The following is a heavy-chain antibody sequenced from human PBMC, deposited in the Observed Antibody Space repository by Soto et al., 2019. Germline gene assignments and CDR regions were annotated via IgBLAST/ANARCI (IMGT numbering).Heavy chain of an antibody. D-gene: IGHD3-10*01. CDR2: IYYSGST. CDR1: GGSISSYY. J-gene: IGHJ4*02. CDR3: ARAPRGNYGYPSYFDY. Sequence: SETLSLTSTVSGGSISSYYWSWIRQPPGKGLEWIGYIYYSGSTNYNPSLKSRVTISVDTSKNQFSLKLSSVTAADTAVYYCARAPRGNYGYPSYFDYWGQGTLVTVSS. V-gene: IGHV4-59*01.